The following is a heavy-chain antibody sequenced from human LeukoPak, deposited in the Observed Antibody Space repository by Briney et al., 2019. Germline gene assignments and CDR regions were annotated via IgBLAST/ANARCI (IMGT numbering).Heavy chain of an antibody. CDR1: GFTFSRYW. V-gene: IGHV3-7*01. CDR3: ARVGPWVNPDYYYYYMDV. D-gene: IGHD1-14*01. J-gene: IGHJ6*03. CDR2: IKQDGNEK. Sequence: GGSLRLSCAASGFTFSRYWMSWVRQAPGKGLEWVANIKQDGNEKYYVDSVKGRFTISRDNAKNSVYLQMNSLRAEDTAVYYCARVGPWVNPDYYYYYMDVWGKGTTVTVSS.